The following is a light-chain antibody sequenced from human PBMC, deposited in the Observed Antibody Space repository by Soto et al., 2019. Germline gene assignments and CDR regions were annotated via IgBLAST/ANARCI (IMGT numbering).Light chain of an antibody. J-gene: IGLJ1*01. CDR3: AAWDDSLNGHV. V-gene: IGLV1-44*01. CDR1: SSNIGSNH. Sequence: QSVLTQPPSASGTAGQRVTISCSGGSSNIGSNHVNWYQQLPGTAPKLLIYSSNQRPSGVPDRFSGSRSGTAASLAISGLQSEDETDYYCAAWDDSLNGHVFGTGTKVTVL. CDR2: SSN.